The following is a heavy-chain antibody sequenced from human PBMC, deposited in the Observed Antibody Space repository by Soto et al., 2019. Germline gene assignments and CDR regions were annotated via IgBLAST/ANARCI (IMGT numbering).Heavy chain of an antibody. J-gene: IGHJ5*02. CDR2: IIPIFGTA. D-gene: IGHD5-18*01. CDR3: ARDGGYSHPWFDP. CDR1: GGTFSSYA. V-gene: IGHV1-69*13. Sequence: SVKVSCKASGGTFSSYAISWVRQAPGQGREWMGGIIPIFGTANYAQKFHGGVTIPADESTSTAYMELSSLTSADPAVYYCARDGGYSHPWFDPWGRGTLVTVSS.